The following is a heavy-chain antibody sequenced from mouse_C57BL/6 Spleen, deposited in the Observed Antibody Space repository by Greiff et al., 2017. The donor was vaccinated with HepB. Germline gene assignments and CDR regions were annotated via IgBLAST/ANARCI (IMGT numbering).Heavy chain of an antibody. D-gene: IGHD6-5*01. Sequence: EVQLQQSGTVLVRPGASVKMSCKTSGYTFTSYWMHWVKQRPGQGLEWIGAIDPGNSDTSYNQKFKGKAKLTAVTSASTAYMELSSLTNEDSAVYYCTRYAYGDYAMDYWGQGTSVTVSS. V-gene: IGHV1-5*01. J-gene: IGHJ4*01. CDR2: IDPGNSDT. CDR3: TRYAYGDYAMDY. CDR1: GYTFTSYW.